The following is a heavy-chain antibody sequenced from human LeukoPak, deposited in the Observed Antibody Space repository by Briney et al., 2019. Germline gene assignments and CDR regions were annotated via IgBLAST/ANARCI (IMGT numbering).Heavy chain of an antibody. CDR1: GYTFTSYG. D-gene: IGHD2-15*01. CDR3: ARLSAAWANYYYMDV. V-gene: IGHV1-18*01. Sequence: ASVKVSCKASGYTFTSYGISWVRQPPGQGLEWMGLISAYNGDTNYAQKLQGRVTMTTDTSTSTAYMELRSLRSDDTAVYYCARLSAAWANYYYMDVWGKGTTVTISS. J-gene: IGHJ6*03. CDR2: ISAYNGDT.